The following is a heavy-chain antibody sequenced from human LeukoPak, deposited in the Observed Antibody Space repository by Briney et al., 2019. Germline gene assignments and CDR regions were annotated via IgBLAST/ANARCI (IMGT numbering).Heavy chain of an antibody. CDR1: GGSISSYY. CDR2: IYTSGST. Sequence: SETLSLTCTVSGGSISSYYWSWIRQPAGKGLEWIGRIYTSGSTNYNPSLKSRVTMSVDTSKNQFSLKLRSVTAADTAVYYCARVGIQLWPKGAFDIWGQGTMVTVSS. CDR3: ARVGIQLWPKGAFDI. V-gene: IGHV4-4*07. D-gene: IGHD5-18*01. J-gene: IGHJ3*02.